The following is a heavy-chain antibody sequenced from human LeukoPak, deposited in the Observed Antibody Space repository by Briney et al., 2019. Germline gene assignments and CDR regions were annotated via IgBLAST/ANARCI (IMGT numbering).Heavy chain of an antibody. D-gene: IGHD4/OR15-4a*01. V-gene: IGHV3-48*03. CDR3: ARHDSGDSFDY. J-gene: IGHJ4*02. CDR1: GFTFGNYE. CDR2: ISNGAATI. Sequence: GGSLRLSCTASGFTFGNYEMNWVRQAPGKGLEWISYISNGAATIHYADSAKGRFTISRDNAKNSLSLHMNSLRVEDTAVYYCARHDSGDSFDYWGQGTLVTVSS.